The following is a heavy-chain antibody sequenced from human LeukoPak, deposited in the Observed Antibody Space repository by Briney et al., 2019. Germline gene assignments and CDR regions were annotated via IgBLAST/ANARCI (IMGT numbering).Heavy chain of an antibody. CDR1: GYTFTSYG. CDR3: ARDDKTGDYYGVPRI. CDR2: ISAYNGNT. D-gene: IGHD3-10*01. J-gene: IGHJ4*02. Sequence: ASVTVSCKASGYTFTSYGISWVRQAPGQGLEWTGWISAYNGNTNYAQKFQGRVTMTTDTSTSTAYMELRSLRSDDTAVYYCARDDKTGDYYGVPRIWGQGTLVTVSS. V-gene: IGHV1-18*01.